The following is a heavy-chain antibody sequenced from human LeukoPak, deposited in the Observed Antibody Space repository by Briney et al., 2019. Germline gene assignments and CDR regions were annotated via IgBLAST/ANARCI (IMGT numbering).Heavy chain of an antibody. CDR3: AKPGRNSEYSYDPWYFDL. CDR2: ISYDGSNK. CDR1: GFTFSDYY. J-gene: IGHJ2*01. D-gene: IGHD5-18*01. Sequence: GGSLRLSCAASGFTFSDYYMSWIRQAPGKGLEWVAIISYDGSNKYYADSVKGRFTISRDNSKNTLYLQMNSLRAEDTAVYYCAKPGRNSEYSYDPWYFDLWGRGTLVTVSS. V-gene: IGHV3-30*18.